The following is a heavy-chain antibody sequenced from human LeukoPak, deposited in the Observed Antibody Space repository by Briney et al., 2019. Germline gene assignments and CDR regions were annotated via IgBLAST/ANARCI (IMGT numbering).Heavy chain of an antibody. Sequence: EASVKVSCKASGYTFTSYYMHWVRQAPGQGLEWMGIINPSGGRTSYAQKFQGRVTMTRDMSTSTVYMELSSLRSEDTAVYHCARGPGEGGNSGYYYGKPEDPADYYFDYWGQGTLVTVSS. CDR1: GYTFTSYY. D-gene: IGHD3-22*01. CDR3: ARGPGEGGNSGYYYGKPEDPADYYFDY. J-gene: IGHJ4*02. V-gene: IGHV1-46*01. CDR2: INPSGGRT.